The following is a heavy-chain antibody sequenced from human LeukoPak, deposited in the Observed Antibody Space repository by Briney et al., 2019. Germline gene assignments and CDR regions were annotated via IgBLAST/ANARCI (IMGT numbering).Heavy chain of an antibody. CDR3: ARHSWAYGMDV. CDR2: IYYSGST. J-gene: IGHJ6*02. Sequence: SETLSLTCTVSGGSISSYYWSWIRQPPGKGLEWIGYIYYSGSTNYNPSLKSRVTISVDTPKNQFSLKLCSVTAADTAVYYCARHSWAYGMDVWGQGTTVTVSS. CDR1: GGSISSYY. D-gene: IGHD3-16*01. V-gene: IGHV4-59*08.